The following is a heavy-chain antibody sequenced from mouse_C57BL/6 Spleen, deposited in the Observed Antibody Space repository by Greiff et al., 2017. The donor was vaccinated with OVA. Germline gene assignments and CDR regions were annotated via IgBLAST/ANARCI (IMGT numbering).Heavy chain of an antibody. J-gene: IGHJ3*01. D-gene: IGHD2-3*01. CDR3: ARDIYDGYYVFAY. Sequence: EVKVVESGGGLVKPGGSLKLSCAASGFTFSSYAMSWVRQTPEKRLEWVATISDGGSYTYYPDNVKGRFTISRNNAKNNLYLQMSHLKSEDTAMYYCARDIYDGYYVFAYWGQGTLVTVSA. CDR1: GFTFSSYA. CDR2: ISDGGSYT. V-gene: IGHV5-4*01.